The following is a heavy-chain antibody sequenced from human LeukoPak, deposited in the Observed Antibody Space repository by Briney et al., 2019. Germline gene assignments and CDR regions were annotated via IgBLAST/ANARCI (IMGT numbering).Heavy chain of an antibody. CDR3: ARLTRLSTSPDRYYLDY. Sequence: PSETLSLTCTVSGDSNSSYYWSWIRQPPGKGLEWIGYIYTSGGTNYIPSLKGRVTISIDTSKNQFSLKLSSVTAADSAVYYCARLTRLSTSPDRYYLDYWGQGTLVTVSS. CDR2: IYTSGGT. CDR1: GDSNSSYY. V-gene: IGHV4-4*09. D-gene: IGHD6-6*01. J-gene: IGHJ4*02.